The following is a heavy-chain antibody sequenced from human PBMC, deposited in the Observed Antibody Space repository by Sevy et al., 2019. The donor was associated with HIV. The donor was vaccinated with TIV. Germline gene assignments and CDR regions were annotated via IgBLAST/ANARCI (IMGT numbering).Heavy chain of an antibody. D-gene: IGHD3-16*01. Sequence: SETLSLTCAVYGGSFSGYYWSWIRQPPGKGLEWIGEINHSGSTNYNPSLKSRVTISVDTSKNQFSLKLSSVTAADTAVYYCARDPRQWGEYFQHWGQGTLVTVSS. CDR2: INHSGST. CDR3: ARDPRQWGEYFQH. CDR1: GGSFSGYY. J-gene: IGHJ1*01. V-gene: IGHV4-34*01.